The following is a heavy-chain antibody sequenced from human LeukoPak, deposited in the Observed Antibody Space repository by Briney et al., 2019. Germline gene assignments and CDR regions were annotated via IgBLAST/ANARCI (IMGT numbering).Heavy chain of an antibody. J-gene: IGHJ4*02. CDR1: GFTFSSYA. Sequence: GGSLRLSCAASGFTFSSYAMHWVRQAPGKGLEWVAVIWYDGSNKYYADSVKGRFTISRDNSKNTLYLQMNSLRAEDTAVYYCARSGVPGKYYFDYWGQGTLVTVSS. D-gene: IGHD3-3*01. CDR3: ARSGVPGKYYFDY. V-gene: IGHV3-33*08. CDR2: IWYDGSNK.